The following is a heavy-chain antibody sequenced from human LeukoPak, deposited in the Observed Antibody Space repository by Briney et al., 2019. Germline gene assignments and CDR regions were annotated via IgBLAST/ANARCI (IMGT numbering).Heavy chain of an antibody. Sequence: SETLSLTCTVSGGSIFSYYFNWIRQPPGKGLEWIGYIYSNGITNYNPSLRSRGTISIATSKNQFSLRLRSVTAADTAIYHCARRAYYDTSGYYPASGYFDLWGRGTLVTVSS. CDR3: ARRAYYDTSGYYPASGYFDL. V-gene: IGHV4-4*08. D-gene: IGHD3-22*01. J-gene: IGHJ2*01. CDR2: IYSNGIT. CDR1: GGSIFSYY.